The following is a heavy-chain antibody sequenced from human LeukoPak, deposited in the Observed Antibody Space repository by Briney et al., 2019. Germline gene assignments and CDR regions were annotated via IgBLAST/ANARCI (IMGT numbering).Heavy chain of an antibody. J-gene: IGHJ2*01. CDR2: IYSTGSS. Sequence: SETLSLTCTVSGGSISNYFWSWIRQPAGKGLEWIGRIYSTGSSNYNPSLKSRVTISVDTSKNQFSLKLSSVTAADTAVYYCARDRGQVVQDWYFDLWGRGTLVTVSS. CDR1: GGSISNYF. V-gene: IGHV4-4*07. CDR3: ARDRGQVVQDWYFDL. D-gene: IGHD2-15*01.